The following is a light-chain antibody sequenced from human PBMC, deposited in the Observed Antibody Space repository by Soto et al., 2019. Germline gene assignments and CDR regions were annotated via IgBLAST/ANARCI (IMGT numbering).Light chain of an antibody. J-gene: IGKJ1*01. Sequence: EIVLTQSPATLSLSPGGRATLSCGASLSVSSSYLAWYQQKPGLAPRLLIYDASSRATGIPARFSGSGSGTDFTLTISNLEPEDFAVYYCRQHSHWPPWTFGQGTKVDIK. V-gene: IGKV3D-20*02. CDR1: LSVSSSY. CDR2: DAS. CDR3: RQHSHWPPWT.